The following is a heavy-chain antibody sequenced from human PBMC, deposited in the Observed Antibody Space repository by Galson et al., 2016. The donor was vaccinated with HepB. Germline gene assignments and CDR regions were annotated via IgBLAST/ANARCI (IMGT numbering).Heavy chain of an antibody. CDR2: MNQDGSQK. J-gene: IGHJ4*02. D-gene: IGHD2-2*02. V-gene: IGHV3-7*02. CDR1: DSTFINAW. Sequence: SLRLSCAASDSTFINAWMIWGRQAPGQGLEWVAQMNQDGSQKDYVHSVKGRFTISRDNAKNSLYLQMYSLRAEDTAVYYCASSHIPYYYDYWGQGTLVTVSS. CDR3: ASSHIPYYYDY.